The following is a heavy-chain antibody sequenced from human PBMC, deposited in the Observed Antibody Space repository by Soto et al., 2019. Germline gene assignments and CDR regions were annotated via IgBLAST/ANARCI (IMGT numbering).Heavy chain of an antibody. CDR2: LSGSGGST. D-gene: IGHD6-6*01. CDR3: AKGNPEFSSSSSDY. V-gene: IGHV3-23*01. J-gene: IGHJ4*02. CDR1: GFTFSRYA. Sequence: GGSLRLSCAASGFTFSRYAMSWVRQAPGKGLEWVSGLSGSGGSTYYADSVKGRFTISRDNDKNTLFLQMDSLRAEDTAVYYCAKGNPEFSSSSSDYWAQGTLVTVSS.